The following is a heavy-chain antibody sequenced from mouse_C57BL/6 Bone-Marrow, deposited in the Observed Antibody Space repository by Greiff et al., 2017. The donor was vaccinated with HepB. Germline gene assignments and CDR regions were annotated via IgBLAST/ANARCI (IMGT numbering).Heavy chain of an antibody. V-gene: IGHV1-81*01. CDR2: IYPRSGNT. Sequence: QVQLQQSGAELARPGASVKLSCKASGYTFTSYGISWVKQRTGQGLEWIGEIYPRSGNTYYNEKFKGKATLTADKSSSTAYMELRSLTSEDSAVYFCASFTRGWPYWGQGTAATVTS. J-gene: IGHJ4*01. D-gene: IGHD2-3*01. CDR3: ASFTRGWPY. CDR1: GYTFTSYG.